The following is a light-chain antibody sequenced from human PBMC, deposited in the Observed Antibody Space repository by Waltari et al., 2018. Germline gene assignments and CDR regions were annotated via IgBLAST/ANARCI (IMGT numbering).Light chain of an antibody. CDR2: GAY. Sequence: GLTQSPGSLSLSPGARAILSCQASQSVSSGSLVWYQQKRGPAPRLIIYGAYRRASGIPDRFSGSGSGTDFTLIISRLEPKDSAVYYCQHYDRSPCIFGQGTNIEIK. J-gene: IGKJ2*02. CDR1: QSVSSGS. V-gene: IGKV3-20*01. CDR3: QHYDRSPCI.